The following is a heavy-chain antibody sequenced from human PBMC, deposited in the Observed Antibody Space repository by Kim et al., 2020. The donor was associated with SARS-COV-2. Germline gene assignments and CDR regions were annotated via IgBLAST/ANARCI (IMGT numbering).Heavy chain of an antibody. CDR1: GFTFSNAW. CDR2: IKSKTDGGTT. V-gene: IGHV3-15*01. D-gene: IGHD1-26*01. Sequence: GGSLRLSCAASGFTFSNAWMSWVRQAPGKGLEWVGRIKSKTDGGTTDYAAPVKGRFTISRDDSKNTLYLQMNSLKTEDTAVYYCTTRGSYYRYYYYYGMDVWGQGTTVTVSS. J-gene: IGHJ6*02. CDR3: TTRGSYYRYYYYYGMDV.